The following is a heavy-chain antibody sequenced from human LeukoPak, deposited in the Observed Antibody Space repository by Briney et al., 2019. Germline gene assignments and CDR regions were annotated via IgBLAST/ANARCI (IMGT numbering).Heavy chain of an antibody. CDR3: ARGQYSSSWSKLGMDV. CDR2: IYYSGST. CDR1: GGSISSYY. J-gene: IGHJ6*02. V-gene: IGHV4-59*08. D-gene: IGHD6-13*01. Sequence: SETLSLTCTVSGGSISSYYWSWLRQPPGKGLEWIGYIYYSGSTNYNPSLKSRVTISVDTSKNQFSLKLSSVTAADTAVYYCARGQYSSSWSKLGMDVWGQGTTVTVSS.